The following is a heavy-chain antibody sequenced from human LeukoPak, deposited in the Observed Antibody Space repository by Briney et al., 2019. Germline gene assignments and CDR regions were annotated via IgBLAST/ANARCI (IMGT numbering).Heavy chain of an antibody. CDR1: GYTFTSYG. V-gene: IGHV1-18*01. Sequence: VASVKVSCKASGYTFTSYGISWVRQAPGQGLEWMGWISAYNGNTNYAQKLQGRVTMTTDTSTSTAYMELRSLRSDDTAVYYCARDLRYEYSGYDQPYYYYYMDAWGKGTTVTVSS. CDR2: ISAYNGNT. J-gene: IGHJ6*03. CDR3: ARDLRYEYSGYDQPYYYYYMDA. D-gene: IGHD5-12*01.